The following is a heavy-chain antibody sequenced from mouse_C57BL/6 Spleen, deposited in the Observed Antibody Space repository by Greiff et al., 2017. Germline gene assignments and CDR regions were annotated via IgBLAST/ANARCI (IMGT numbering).Heavy chain of an antibody. CDR1: GFTFSSYG. Sequence: EVQLVESGGDLVKPGGSLKLSCAASGFTFSSYGMSWVRQTPDKRLEWVATISSGGSYTYYPDSVKGRITISRDNAKNTLYLQMSSLKSEDTAMYYCARPSGKGYYAMGYWGQRTSVTVSS. V-gene: IGHV5-6*01. D-gene: IGHD4-1*01. J-gene: IGHJ4*01. CDR2: ISSGGSYT. CDR3: ARPSGKGYYAMGY.